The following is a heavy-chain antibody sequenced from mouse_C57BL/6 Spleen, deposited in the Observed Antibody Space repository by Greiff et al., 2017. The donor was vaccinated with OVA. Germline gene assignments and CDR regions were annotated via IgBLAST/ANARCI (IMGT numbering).Heavy chain of an antibody. CDR3: VRSLLFYAMDY. Sequence: EVQGVESGGGLVQPKGSLKLSCAASGFSFNTYAMNWVRQAPGKGLEWVARIRSKSNNYATYYADSVKDRFTISRDDSESMLYLQMNNLKTEDTAMYYCVRSLLFYAMDYWGQGTSVTVSS. CDR1: GFSFNTYA. CDR2: IRSKSNNYAT. V-gene: IGHV10-1*01. J-gene: IGHJ4*01. D-gene: IGHD2-10*01.